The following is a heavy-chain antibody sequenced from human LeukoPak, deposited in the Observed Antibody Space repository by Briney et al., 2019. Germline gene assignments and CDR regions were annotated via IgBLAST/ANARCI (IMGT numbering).Heavy chain of an antibody. D-gene: IGHD5-12*01. CDR3: ANGGIVATIYGYFGY. CDR1: GFTFSSYA. CDR2: ISGSGGST. V-gene: IGHV3-23*01. J-gene: IGHJ4*02. Sequence: GGSLRLSCAASGFTFSSYAMSWVRQAPGKRLEWVSAISGSGGSTYYADSVKGRFTISRDNSKNTLYLQMNSLRVEDTAVYYCANGGIVATIYGYFGYWGQGTLVTVSS.